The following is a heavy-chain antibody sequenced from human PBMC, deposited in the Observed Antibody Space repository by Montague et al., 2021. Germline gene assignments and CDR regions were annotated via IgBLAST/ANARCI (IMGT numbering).Heavy chain of an antibody. CDR2: IYYSGST. V-gene: IGHV4-39*01. D-gene: IGHD2-8*01. Sequence: SETLSLTCTVSGGSISSSSYYWGWIRQPPGKGLEWIGSIYYSGSTYYNPSLKSRLTISVDTSKNQFSLKLSSVTAADTAVYYGVLNPALYYDGMDVWGQGTTVTVSS. CDR3: VLNPALYYDGMDV. CDR1: GGSISSSSYY. J-gene: IGHJ6*02.